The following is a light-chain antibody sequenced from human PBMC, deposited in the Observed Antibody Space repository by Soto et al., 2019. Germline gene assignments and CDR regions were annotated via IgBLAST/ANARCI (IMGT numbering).Light chain of an antibody. CDR1: QSVSSD. V-gene: IGKV3-15*01. J-gene: IGKJ5*01. CDR2: GAS. CDR3: QQNNNWPIT. Sequence: EKLMTQSPATLSVSPGDRATLSFRASQSVSSDLARYQQKPGQAPRLLIYGASTRATDIPARFSGSGSWTEVTLTIIRLLSEDFAVYYCQQNNNWPITFGQGTRLEIK.